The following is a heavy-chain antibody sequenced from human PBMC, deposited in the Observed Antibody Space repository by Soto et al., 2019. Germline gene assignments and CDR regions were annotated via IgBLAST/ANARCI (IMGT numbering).Heavy chain of an antibody. Sequence: EVQLLESGGGLVQPGGSLRLSCAASGFTFSSYAMSWVRQAPGKGLEWVSAISGSGGSTYYADSVKGRFTISRDNSKNTLYLQMNSLRAEDTAVYYCAKDEYLYCSSTSCYTVEEIRGADYWGQGTLVTVSS. CDR3: AKDEYLYCSSTSCYTVEEIRGADY. V-gene: IGHV3-23*01. D-gene: IGHD2-2*02. CDR1: GFTFSSYA. J-gene: IGHJ4*02. CDR2: ISGSGGST.